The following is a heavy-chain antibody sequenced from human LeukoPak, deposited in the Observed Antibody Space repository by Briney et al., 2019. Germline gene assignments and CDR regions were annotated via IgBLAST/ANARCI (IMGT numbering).Heavy chain of an antibody. CDR2: IYPDDSET. J-gene: IGHJ5*02. D-gene: IGHD4-11*01. V-gene: IGHV5-51*01. Sequence: GESLKISCKVSGYIFTTYWIGWVRQMPGKGLEWMGIIYPDDSETRYSPSFQGQVTMSVDKSINTAYLQWTSLKASDTAMYFCTRRRDYNDHWGQGTLVTVSS. CDR1: GYIFTTYW. CDR3: TRRRDYNDH.